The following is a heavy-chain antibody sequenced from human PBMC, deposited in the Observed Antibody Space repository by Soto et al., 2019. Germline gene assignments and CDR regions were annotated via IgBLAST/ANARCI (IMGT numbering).Heavy chain of an antibody. CDR3: ARGPITGTRRPFDY. D-gene: IGHD1-7*01. CDR2: INHSGST. CDR1: GGSFSGYY. V-gene: IGHV4-34*01. Sequence: PSETLSLTCAVYGGSFSGYYWSWIRQPPGKGLEWIGEINHSGSTNYNPSLKSRVTISVDTSKNQFSLKLSSVTAADTAVYYCARGPITGTRRPFDYWGQGTLVTVSS. J-gene: IGHJ4*02.